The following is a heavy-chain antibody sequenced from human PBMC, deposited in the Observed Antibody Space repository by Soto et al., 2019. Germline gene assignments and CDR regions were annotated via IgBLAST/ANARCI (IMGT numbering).Heavy chain of an antibody. V-gene: IGHV1-18*01. CDR3: ARDDLRMVRGVYFDY. Sequence: QVQLVQSGAEVKKPGASVKVSCKASGYTFTSYGISWVRQAPGQGLEWMGWISAYNGNTNYAQKLQGRVTMTTDTSTSTAHMELRSLRSDDTAVYYCARDDLRMVRGVYFDYWGQGTLVTVSS. CDR1: GYTFTSYG. D-gene: IGHD3-10*01. J-gene: IGHJ4*02. CDR2: ISAYNGNT.